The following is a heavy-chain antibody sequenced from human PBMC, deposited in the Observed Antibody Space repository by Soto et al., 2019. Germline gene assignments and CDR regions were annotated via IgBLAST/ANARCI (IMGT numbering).Heavy chain of an antibody. Sequence: EVQLVESGGGLVQPGGSLRLSCAASGFTFSSYWMSWVRQAPGKGLEWVANIKQDGSEKYYVDSVKGRFTISRDNAKNSLDLQMNSLRAEDTAVYYCARAYSLSWLYYRDVWGKGTTVTVSS. CDR3: ARAYSLSWLYYRDV. J-gene: IGHJ6*03. D-gene: IGHD4-4*01. V-gene: IGHV3-7*01. CDR1: GFTFSSYW. CDR2: IKQDGSEK.